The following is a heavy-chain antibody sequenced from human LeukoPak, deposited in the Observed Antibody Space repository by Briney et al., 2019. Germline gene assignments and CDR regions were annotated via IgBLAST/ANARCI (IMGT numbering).Heavy chain of an antibody. CDR2: IRFDGRDK. CDR3: AKDRYSTSSTFTVNPFDY. J-gene: IGHJ4*02. D-gene: IGHD2-2*01. V-gene: IGHV3-30*02. CDR1: GFTFSSYS. Sequence: GGSLRLSCAASGFTFSSYSMNWVRQAPGKGLEWVAFIRFDGRDKYYADSVKGQFTISRDNSKSTLDLQMNSLRVEDTAVYYCAKDRYSTSSTFTVNPFDYWGQGILVTVSS.